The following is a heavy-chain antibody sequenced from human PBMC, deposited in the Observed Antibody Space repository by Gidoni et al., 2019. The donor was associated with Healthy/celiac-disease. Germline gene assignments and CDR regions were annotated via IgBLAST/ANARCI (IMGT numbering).Heavy chain of an antibody. CDR1: GFTFTRYS. Sequence: EVQLVESGGGLVKPGGSLRLSCAASGFTFTRYSMNWVRQAPGKGLEWVSSISSSSSYIYYADSVKGRFTIARDNAKNSLYLQMNSLRAEDTAVYYCARETGTTFYYYGMDVWGQGTTVTVSS. CDR2: ISSSSSYI. D-gene: IGHD1-7*01. CDR3: ARETGTTFYYYGMDV. J-gene: IGHJ6*02. V-gene: IGHV3-21*01.